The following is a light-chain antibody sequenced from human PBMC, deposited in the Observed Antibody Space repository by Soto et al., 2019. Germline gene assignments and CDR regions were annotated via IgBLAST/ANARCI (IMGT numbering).Light chain of an antibody. J-gene: IGKJ3*01. CDR2: AAS. Sequence: DIQMTQSPSSVSASVGDRVTITCRASQGISSWLAWYQQKPGKAPKLLIYAASSLQSGVPSRFSGSRSGTDFTRASSSLQTEEFATYYCHQANSFPRVTFGPGTNVDLK. CDR3: HQANSFPRVT. V-gene: IGKV1-12*01. CDR1: QGISSW.